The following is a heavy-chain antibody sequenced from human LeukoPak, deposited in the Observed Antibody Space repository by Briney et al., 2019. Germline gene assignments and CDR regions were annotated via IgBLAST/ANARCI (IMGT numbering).Heavy chain of an antibody. CDR2: INPNSGGT. V-gene: IGHV1-2*02. CDR1: GYTFTGYY. D-gene: IGHD3-3*01. J-gene: IGHJ4*02. CDR3: ARYYDFWSGPSNRYFDY. Sequence: ASVKVSCKASGYTFTGYYMHWVRQAPGQGLEWMGWINPNSGGTNYAQKFQGRVTMTRDTSISTAYMELSRLRSDDTAVYYCARYYDFWSGPSNRYFDYWGQGTLVTVSS.